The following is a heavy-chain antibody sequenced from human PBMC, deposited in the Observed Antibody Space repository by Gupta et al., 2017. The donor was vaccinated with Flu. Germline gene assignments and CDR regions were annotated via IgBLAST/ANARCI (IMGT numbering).Heavy chain of an antibody. J-gene: IGHJ4*02. CDR1: GFSFISHS. V-gene: IGHV3-48*02. D-gene: IGHD3-16*02. CDR3: GRDKIGDFSIDY. Sequence: EVQLVESGGGLVQPGGSLRLPCVGSGFSFISHSMNWVRQAPGKGLEWISYINDISDAIYYADSVKGRFTMSRDNAKNSVFLQMNSLRDEDTAVYYCGRDKIGDFSIDYWGQGALVTVSS. CDR2: INDISDAI.